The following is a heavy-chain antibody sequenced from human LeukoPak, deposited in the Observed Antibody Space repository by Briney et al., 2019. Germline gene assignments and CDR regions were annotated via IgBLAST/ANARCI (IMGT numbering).Heavy chain of an antibody. V-gene: IGHV4-39*07. CDR2: IYYSGST. Sequence: KPGGSLRLSCAASGFTFSSYSMNWVRQPPGKGLEWIGSIYYSGSTYYNPSPKSRVTISVDTSKNQFSLKLSSVTAADTAVYYCAIEIIRSKEPNAFDIWGQGTMVTVSS. CDR3: AIEIIRSKEPNAFDI. J-gene: IGHJ3*02. CDR1: GFTFSSYS. D-gene: IGHD3-3*02.